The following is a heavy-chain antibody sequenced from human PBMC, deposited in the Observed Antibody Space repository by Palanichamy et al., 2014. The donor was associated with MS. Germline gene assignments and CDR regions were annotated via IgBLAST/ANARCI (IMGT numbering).Heavy chain of an antibody. Sequence: QVQLVQSGAEVKKPGASVKVSCKASGYTFTGYYMHWVRQAPGQGLEWMGRINPNSGGTNYAQKFQGRVTMTRDTSISTAYMELSRLRSDDTAVYYCARVRVWLSMIQNYYYYYGMDVWGQGTTVTVSS. CDR2: INPNSGGT. D-gene: IGHD5/OR15-5a*01. CDR1: GYTFTGYY. CDR3: ARVRVWLSMIQNYYYYYGMDV. V-gene: IGHV1-2*06. J-gene: IGHJ6*02.